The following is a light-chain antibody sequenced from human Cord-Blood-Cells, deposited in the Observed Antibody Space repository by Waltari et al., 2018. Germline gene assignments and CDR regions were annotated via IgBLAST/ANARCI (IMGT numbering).Light chain of an antibody. CDR1: SSNIGPGYV. J-gene: IGLJ2*01. V-gene: IGLV1-40*01. CDR2: GNS. Sequence: QSVLTQPPSVSGAPGQRVTISCTGSSSNIGPGYVVHWYQQLPGTAPKLLIYGNSNRPSGVPDRFSGSKSGTSASLAITGLQAEDEADYYCQSYDSSLSGSVFGGGTKLTVL. CDR3: QSYDSSLSGSV.